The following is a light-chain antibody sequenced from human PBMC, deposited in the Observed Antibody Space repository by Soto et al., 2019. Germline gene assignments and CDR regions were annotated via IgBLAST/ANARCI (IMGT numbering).Light chain of an antibody. CDR3: SSYTNSSSYV. Sequence: QSVLTQPASVSGSPGQSITISCTGTSSDVGGYIYVSWYQQHPGKAPKLMIYDVTSRPSGVSYRFSGSKSGNTASLTISGLQAEDEADYYCSSYTNSSSYVFGNGTKLTVL. CDR2: DVT. CDR1: SSDVGGYIY. J-gene: IGLJ1*01. V-gene: IGLV2-14*01.